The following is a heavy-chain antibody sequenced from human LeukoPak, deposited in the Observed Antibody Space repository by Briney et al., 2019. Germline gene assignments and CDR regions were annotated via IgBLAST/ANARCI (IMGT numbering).Heavy chain of an antibody. J-gene: IGHJ5*02. Sequence: PSETLSLTXTVSGGSISSGSYYWGWVRQPPGKGLEWIGSGSSHYNPSLKSRVTISVDTCGNHLSTIQRSVTGADTAVTSCSCLGCYMVLGVQNWFDPWGQGTLVTVSS. CDR2: GSS. D-gene: IGHD3-10*01. CDR1: GGSISSGSYY. V-gene: IGHV4-39*02. CDR3: SCLGCYMVLGVQNWFDP.